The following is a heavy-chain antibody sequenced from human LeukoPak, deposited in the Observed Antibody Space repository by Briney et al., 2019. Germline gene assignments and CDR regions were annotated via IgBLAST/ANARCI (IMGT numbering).Heavy chain of an antibody. CDR2: IRYDGSNK. V-gene: IGHV3-30*02. D-gene: IGHD4-11*01. CDR3: ARVLPYDYINRFDR. Sequence: PGGSLRLSCAASGFTFSSYGMHWVRQAPGKGLEWVAFIRYDGSNKYYADSVKGRFTISRDNAKHSLYLQMNSLRAEDTAVYYCARVLPYDYINRFDRWGQGTLVTVSS. CDR1: GFTFSSYG. J-gene: IGHJ5*02.